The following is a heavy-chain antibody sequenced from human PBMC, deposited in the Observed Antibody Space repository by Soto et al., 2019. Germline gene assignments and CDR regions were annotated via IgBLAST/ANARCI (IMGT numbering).Heavy chain of an antibody. Sequence: GASVKVSCKASGGTLSSYTFSWVRQAPGQGLEWMGRVIPNLGVTNYAKKFQGRFTIVVDTSTSTAYMELNSLRYEDTAVYYCARDKGYCSDTSCQDFDYWGQGTPVTVSS. CDR2: VIPNLGVT. CDR3: ARDKGYCSDTSCQDFDY. V-gene: IGHV1-69*04. CDR1: GGTLSSYT. J-gene: IGHJ4*02. D-gene: IGHD2-15*01.